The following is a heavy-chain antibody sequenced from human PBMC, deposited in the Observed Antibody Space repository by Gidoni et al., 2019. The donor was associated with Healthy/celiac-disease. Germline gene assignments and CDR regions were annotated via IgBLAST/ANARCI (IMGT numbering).Heavy chain of an antibody. J-gene: IGHJ4*02. Sequence: QVQLVASGGGVVQPGRSLRLSCAASGFTFSSYGMHWVRQAPGKGLEWVAVIWYDGSNKYYADSVKGRFTISRDNSKNTLYLQMNSLRAEDTAVYYCARGTAMEKFDYWGQGTLVTVSS. CDR2: IWYDGSNK. CDR1: GFTFSSYG. V-gene: IGHV3-33*01. D-gene: IGHD5-18*01. CDR3: ARGTAMEKFDY.